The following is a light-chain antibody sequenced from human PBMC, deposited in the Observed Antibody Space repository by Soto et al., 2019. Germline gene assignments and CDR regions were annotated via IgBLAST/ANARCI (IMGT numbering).Light chain of an antibody. J-gene: IGKJ1*01. Sequence: EIVMTQSPATLSVSPGERATLSCRASQSVSSNLAWYQQKPGQAPKLLIYGTSTRATAIPARFSGSGSGTEFTLTISSLLSEDFAVYYCQQYKNWPPVTFGQGTKVEIK. CDR2: GTS. CDR3: QQYKNWPPVT. V-gene: IGKV3-15*01. CDR1: QSVSSN.